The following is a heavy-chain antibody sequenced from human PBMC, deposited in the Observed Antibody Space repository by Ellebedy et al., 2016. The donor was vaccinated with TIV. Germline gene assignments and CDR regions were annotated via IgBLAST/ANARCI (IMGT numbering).Heavy chain of an antibody. Sequence: ASVKVSCKASGYTFTSYGISWVRQAPGQGLEWMRWISAYNGNTNYAQKPQGRVTMTTDTSTSTAYMELRSLRSDDTAVYYCARVGYDILTGYNFFDYWGQGTLVTVSS. J-gene: IGHJ4*02. D-gene: IGHD3-9*01. CDR1: GYTFTSYG. V-gene: IGHV1-18*01. CDR3: ARVGYDILTGYNFFDY. CDR2: ISAYNGNT.